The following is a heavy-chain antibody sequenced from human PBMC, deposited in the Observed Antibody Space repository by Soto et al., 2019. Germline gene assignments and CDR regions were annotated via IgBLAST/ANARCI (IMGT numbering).Heavy chain of an antibody. D-gene: IGHD2-8*01. CDR3: ARSRNGAVPDSINF. J-gene: IGHJ4*02. Sequence: GGSMRLSCAASGFTFSRYAMHWVRQAPGEGLEWVAVISRDGSSKYYGDSVKGRFTVSRDNSNNTLYLSMTSLRPDDTAVFYCARSRNGAVPDSINFWGQGALVTVSS. V-gene: IGHV3-30-3*01. CDR1: GFTFSRYA. CDR2: ISRDGSSK.